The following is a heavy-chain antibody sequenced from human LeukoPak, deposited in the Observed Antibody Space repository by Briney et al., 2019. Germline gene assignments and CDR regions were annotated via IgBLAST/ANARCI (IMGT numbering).Heavy chain of an antibody. Sequence: SETLSLTCTVSGGSISSYYWSWIRQPAGKGLGWIGRIYTSGSSNYNPSLKSRVTMSVDTSKNQFSLKLSSVTAADTAVYYCARDRDSGSYFDYWGQGTLVTVSS. CDR3: ARDRDSGSYFDY. CDR1: GGSISSYY. J-gene: IGHJ4*02. D-gene: IGHD1-26*01. CDR2: IYTSGSS. V-gene: IGHV4-4*07.